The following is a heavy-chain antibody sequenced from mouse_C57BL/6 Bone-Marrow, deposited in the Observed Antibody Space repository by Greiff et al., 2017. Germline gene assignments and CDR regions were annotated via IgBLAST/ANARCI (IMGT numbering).Heavy chain of an antibody. D-gene: IGHD1-1*01. CDR3: ARDRVNYYGSSHFDY. J-gene: IGHJ2*01. V-gene: IGHV3-6*01. CDR2: ISYDGSN. Sequence: EVQLQQSGPGLVKPSQSLSLSCSVSGYSITSGYYWNWIRQFPGNILEWMGYISYDGSNNYNHTLKNRISITLDTSKNQFFLKLNSVTTEDTATYYGARDRVNYYGSSHFDYWGQGTTLTVSA. CDR1: GYSITSGYY.